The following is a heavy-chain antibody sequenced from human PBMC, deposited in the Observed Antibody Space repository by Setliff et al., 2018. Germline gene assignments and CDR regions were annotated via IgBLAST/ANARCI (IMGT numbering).Heavy chain of an antibody. Sequence: ASVKVSCKASGYTFAGYYMHWVRQAPGQGLEWMGWINPNSGGANYAQKFQGRVTMTRDTSISTGYMELSSLISEDTAVYYCARAGSAAAGRKGVFEYWGQGSLVTVSS. CDR1: GYTFAGYY. CDR3: ARAGSAAAGRKGVFEY. J-gene: IGHJ4*02. D-gene: IGHD6-13*01. CDR2: INPNSGGA. V-gene: IGHV1-2*02.